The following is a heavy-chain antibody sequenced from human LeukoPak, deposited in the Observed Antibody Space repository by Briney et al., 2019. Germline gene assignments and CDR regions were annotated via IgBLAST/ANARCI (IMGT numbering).Heavy chain of an antibody. J-gene: IGHJ6*02. D-gene: IGHD3-3*01. CDR1: GFTFSLYG. V-gene: IGHV3-30*03. CDR2: ISYDGSHT. CDR3: ARDGAHTYSHRVAGYYGVDV. Sequence: GGSLRLSCAASGFTFSLYGIHWVRQAPGKGLEWVALISYDGSHTYYSDSARGRFTISRDNSKRTLNLQMNSLSPEDTAVYYCARDGAHTYSHRVAGYYGVDVWGQGTTVTVSS.